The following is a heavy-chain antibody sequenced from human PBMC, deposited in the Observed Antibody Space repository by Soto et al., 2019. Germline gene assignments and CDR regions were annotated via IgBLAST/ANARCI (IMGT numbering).Heavy chain of an antibody. Sequence: GGSLRLSCAASGFTFSSYSMNWVRQAPGKGLEWVSYISSSSTTIYYADSVKGRFTISRDNAKNSLYLQMNSLRAEDTAVYYCARRTITFGGVIVSSWGQGTLVTVSS. V-gene: IGHV3-48*01. CDR2: ISSSSTTI. CDR1: GFTFSSYS. CDR3: ARRTITFGGVIVSS. D-gene: IGHD3-16*02. J-gene: IGHJ5*02.